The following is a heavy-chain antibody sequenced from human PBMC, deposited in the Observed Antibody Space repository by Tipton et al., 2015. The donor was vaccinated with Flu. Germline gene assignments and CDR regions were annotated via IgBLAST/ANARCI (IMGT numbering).Heavy chain of an antibody. D-gene: IGHD3-3*01. V-gene: IGHV3-33*08. CDR2: IWNDGSDK. J-gene: IGHJ3*02. Sequence: SLRLSCAVSGFTFSNYGMHWVRQAPGKGLEWVAVIWNDGSDKYYADSVKGRFTISRDNFKNTLYLEMNSLRAEDTAVYYCARDPRITIFGVVVLSDTFDIWGQGTMVTVSS. CDR1: GFTFSNYG. CDR3: ARDPRITIFGVVVLSDTFDI.